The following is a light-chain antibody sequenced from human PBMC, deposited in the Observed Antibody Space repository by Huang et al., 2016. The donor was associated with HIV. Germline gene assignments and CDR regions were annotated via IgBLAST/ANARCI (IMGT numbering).Light chain of an antibody. CDR2: KVS. V-gene: IGKV2-30*02. CDR1: HSLLHSDGNTY. J-gene: IGKJ1*01. CDR3: MQGTHWPQT. Sequence: DVVLTQSPLSLPVTLGQPASISCKSSHSLLHSDGNTYLNWFLQRPGQSPGRLIYKVSSRDFGVPARFSGSGSGADFTLTISRVEADDIGVYYCMQGTHWPQTFGQGTKVEVK.